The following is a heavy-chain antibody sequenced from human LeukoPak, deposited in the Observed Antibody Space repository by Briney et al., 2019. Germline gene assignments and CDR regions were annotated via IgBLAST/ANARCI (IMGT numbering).Heavy chain of an antibody. D-gene: IGHD3-9*01. CDR3: AREASADILTGYYLRKNPPPTY. CDR2: ISSSSSYI. CDR1: GFTFSSYS. V-gene: IGHV3-21*01. J-gene: IGHJ4*02. Sequence: GGSLRLSCAASGFTFSSYSMNWVRQAPGKGLEWVSSISSSSSYIYYADSVKGRFTISRDNAKNSLYLQMNSLRAEDTAVYYCAREASADILTGYYLRKNPPPTYWGQGTLVTVSS.